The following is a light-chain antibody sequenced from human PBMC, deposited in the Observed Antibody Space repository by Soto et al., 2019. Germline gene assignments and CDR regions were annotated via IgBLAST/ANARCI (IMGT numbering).Light chain of an antibody. CDR3: QQYDNPAWT. J-gene: IGKJ1*01. CDR2: DAS. CDR1: QDISNY. Sequence: DIQMTQSPSSLSASVGGRVTITCQASQDISNYLNWYQQKPGKAPKLLIYDASNLETGVPSRFSGSGSGTDFTFTISSLQPEDIATYYCQQYDNPAWTFGQGTKVEIK. V-gene: IGKV1-33*01.